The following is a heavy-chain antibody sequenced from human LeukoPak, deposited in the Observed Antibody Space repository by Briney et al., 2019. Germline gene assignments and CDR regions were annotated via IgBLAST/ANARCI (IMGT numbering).Heavy chain of an antibody. CDR3: ARDLARGYSYGYNAFDI. Sequence: GASVKVSCKASGYNFNSYGIVWVRQAPRQGLEWMGWITAGNGNTNYAQKVQGRVTMTTDTSTSTAYMELRSLRSDDTAVYFCARDLARGYSYGYNAFDIWGQGTMVTVSS. V-gene: IGHV1-18*01. CDR2: ITAGNGNT. D-gene: IGHD5-18*01. CDR1: GYNFNSYG. J-gene: IGHJ3*02.